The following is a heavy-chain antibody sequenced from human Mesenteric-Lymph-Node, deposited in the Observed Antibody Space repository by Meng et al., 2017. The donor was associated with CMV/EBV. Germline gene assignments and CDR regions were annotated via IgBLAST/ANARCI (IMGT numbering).Heavy chain of an antibody. CDR2: IKSKIDGGTT. Sequence: GESLKISCAASGFTFSNAWMSWVRQAPGKGLEWVGRIKSKIDGGTTDYAAPVKGRFTISRDDSKNTLYLQMNSLKTEDTAVYYCTTIASTWTHYWGQGTLVTVSS. CDR3: TTIASTWTHY. CDR1: GFTFSNAW. D-gene: IGHD6-13*01. J-gene: IGHJ4*02. V-gene: IGHV3-15*01.